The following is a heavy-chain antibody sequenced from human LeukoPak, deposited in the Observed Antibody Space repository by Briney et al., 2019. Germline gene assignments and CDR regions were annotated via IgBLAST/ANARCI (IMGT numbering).Heavy chain of an antibody. V-gene: IGHV3-9*03. J-gene: IGHJ4*02. CDR2: ISWNSGSI. D-gene: IGHD3-9*01. CDR3: AKGLYDILTGVFDY. CDR1: GFTFDDYA. Sequence: GGSLRLSCAASGFTFDDYAMHWVRQAPGKGLEWVSGISWNSGSIGYADSVKGRFTISRDNAKNSLYLQMNSLRAEDMALYYCAKGLYDILTGVFDYWGQGTLVTVSS.